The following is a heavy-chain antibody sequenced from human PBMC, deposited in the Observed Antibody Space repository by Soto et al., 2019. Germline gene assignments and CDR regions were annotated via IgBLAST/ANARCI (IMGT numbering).Heavy chain of an antibody. Sequence: QVPLQQWGAGLLKPSETLSLTCAVYGGSFSGYYWSWIRQPPGKGLEWIGEIKYSGSTNYNPSLKSRVTISVDTSKNQFSLKLSSVTAADTAVYYCARKVGQWLGGYNWFDPWGQGTLVTVSS. CDR3: ARKVGQWLGGYNWFDP. CDR1: GGSFSGYY. J-gene: IGHJ5*02. CDR2: IKYSGST. V-gene: IGHV4-34*01. D-gene: IGHD6-19*01.